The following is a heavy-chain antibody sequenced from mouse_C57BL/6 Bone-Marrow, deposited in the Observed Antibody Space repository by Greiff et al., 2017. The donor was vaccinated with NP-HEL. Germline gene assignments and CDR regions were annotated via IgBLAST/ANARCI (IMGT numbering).Heavy chain of an antibody. J-gene: IGHJ2*01. CDR1: GFTFTDYY. CDR3: AVDGYSYFDY. CDR2: IRNKANGYTT. D-gene: IGHD2-3*01. Sequence: EVHLVESGGGLVQPGGSLSLSCAASGFTFTDYYMSWVRQPPGKALEWLGFIRNKANGYTTEYSASVKGRFTISRDNSQSILYLQMNALRAEDSATYYCAVDGYSYFDYWGQGTTLTVSS. V-gene: IGHV7-3*01.